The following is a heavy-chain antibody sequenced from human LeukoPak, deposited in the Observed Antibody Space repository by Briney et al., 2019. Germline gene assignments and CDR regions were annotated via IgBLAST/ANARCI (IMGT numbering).Heavy chain of an antibody. V-gene: IGHV3-7*03. J-gene: IGHJ5*02. D-gene: IGHD3-10*01. CDR3: ARDRRIPGS. Sequence: PGGSLRLSCAASGFTFSSHWMSWVRQAPGKGLEWVANIKQDGSEKYYVDSVKGRFTISRDNAKNSLYLQMNSLRAEDTAVYYCARDRRIPGSWGQGTLVTVSS. CDR1: GFTFSSHW. CDR2: IKQDGSEK.